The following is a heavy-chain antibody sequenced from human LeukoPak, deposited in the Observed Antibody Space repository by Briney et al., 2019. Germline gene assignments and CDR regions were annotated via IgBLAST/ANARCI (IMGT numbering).Heavy chain of an antibody. Sequence: GGSLRLSCAASGFTFSSYAMSWVRQAPGKGLEWVSAISGSGGSTYYADSVKGRFTISRDNSKNTLYLQMNSLRAEDTAVYYCATDSALRLGDPRDYWGQGTLVTVSS. CDR2: ISGSGGST. CDR1: GFTFSSYA. J-gene: IGHJ4*02. D-gene: IGHD3-16*01. CDR3: ATDSALRLGDPRDY. V-gene: IGHV3-23*01.